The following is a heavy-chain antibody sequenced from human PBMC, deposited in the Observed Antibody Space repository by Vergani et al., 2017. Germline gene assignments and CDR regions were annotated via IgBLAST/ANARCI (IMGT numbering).Heavy chain of an antibody. CDR3: ARGETRTDWFDP. J-gene: IGHJ5*02. CDR2: IFQSGSP. V-gene: IGHV4-30-2*01. D-gene: IGHD3/OR15-3a*01. Sequence: QLQLQESGSGLVKPSQTLSLNCPPSGGPISSGAFSWGWIRQPPGRGLQWIGHIFQSGSPDYNASLKSRVNISLDKSKNHFSLSLSSVTAADTAVYYCARGETRTDWFDPWGQGTLVTVSS. CDR1: GGPISSGAFS.